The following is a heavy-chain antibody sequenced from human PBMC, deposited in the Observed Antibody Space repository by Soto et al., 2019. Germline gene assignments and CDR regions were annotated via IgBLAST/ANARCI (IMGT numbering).Heavy chain of an antibody. V-gene: IGHV5-51*01. D-gene: IGHD5-12*01. CDR3: ARAHVDRAYYYYYYGMDV. J-gene: IGHJ6*02. CDR2: IYPGDSDT. Sequence: GESLKISCKGSGYSFTSYWIGWVRQMPGKGLEWMGIIYPGDSDTRYSPSFQGQVTISADKSISTAYLQWGSLKASDTAMYYCARAHVDRAYYYYYYGMDVWGQGTTVTVSS. CDR1: GYSFTSYW.